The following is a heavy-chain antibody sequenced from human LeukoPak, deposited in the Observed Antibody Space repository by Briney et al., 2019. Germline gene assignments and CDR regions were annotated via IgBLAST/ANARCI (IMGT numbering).Heavy chain of an antibody. CDR1: GYTFTGYY. J-gene: IGHJ4*02. CDR3: APTYPTAAGLNDLHY. D-gene: IGHD6-13*01. Sequence: ASVKVSCKASGYTFTGYYMHWVRQAPGQGLEWMGWINPNSGGTNYAQQFQGRVTMTRDTSISTAYMELSRLRSDDTAVYYCAPTYPTAAGLNDLHYWGRRPLVSVSS. V-gene: IGHV1-2*02. CDR2: INPNSGGT.